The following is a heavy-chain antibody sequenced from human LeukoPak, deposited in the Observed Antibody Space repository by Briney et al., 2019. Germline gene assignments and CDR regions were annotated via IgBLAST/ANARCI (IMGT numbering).Heavy chain of an antibody. Sequence: SVKASCKASGGTFSSYAISWVRQAPGQGLEWMGGIIPIFGTANNAQKFQGRVTMTADESTSTAYMELSSLRSEDTAVYYCARESSPLFYFDYWGQGTLVTVSS. D-gene: IGHD6-13*01. CDR1: GGTFSSYA. CDR3: ARESSPLFYFDY. J-gene: IGHJ4*02. V-gene: IGHV1-69*13. CDR2: IIPIFGTA.